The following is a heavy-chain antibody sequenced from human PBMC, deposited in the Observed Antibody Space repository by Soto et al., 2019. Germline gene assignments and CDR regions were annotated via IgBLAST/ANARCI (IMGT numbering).Heavy chain of an antibody. CDR3: AHPGHPDSDYYGRDV. Sequence: QITFKESGPTLVKPTQTLTLTCTFSGFSLSTSGAGVGWIRQPPGKALEWLALIYWDDDKRYSTSLKSRLTNTKDPSKKHVVLTIANMYPVATSTSYCAHPGHPDSDYYGRDVWGQGNTVTV. CDR1: GFSLSTSGAG. D-gene: IGHD2-15*01. CDR2: IYWDDDK. J-gene: IGHJ6*02. V-gene: IGHV2-5*02.